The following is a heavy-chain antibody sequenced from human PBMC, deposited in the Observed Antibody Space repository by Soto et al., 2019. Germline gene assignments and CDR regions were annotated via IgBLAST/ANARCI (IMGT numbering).Heavy chain of an antibody. D-gene: IGHD3-16*02. CDR3: AREARMVTFGGVIAHHVYFQH. Sequence: ASVKISCKASGYTFTSYAMHWVRQAPGQRLEWMGWINAGNGNTKYSQKFQGRVTITRDTSASTAYMELSSLRSEDTAVYYCAREARMVTFGGVIAHHVYFQHWGEGTLVTVSS. J-gene: IGHJ1*01. CDR1: GYTFTSYA. V-gene: IGHV1-3*01. CDR2: INAGNGNT.